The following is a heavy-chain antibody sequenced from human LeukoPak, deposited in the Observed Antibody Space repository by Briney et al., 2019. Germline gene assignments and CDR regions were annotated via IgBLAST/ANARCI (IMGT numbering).Heavy chain of an antibody. D-gene: IGHD5-12*01. CDR1: GGSISSYY. CDR2: IYTSGST. J-gene: IGHJ6*02. V-gene: IGHV4-4*07. Sequence: PSETLSLTCTVSGGSISSYYWSWIRQPAGKGLEWIGRIYTSGSTNYNPSLKSRVTMSVDTSKNQFSLKLSSVTAADTAVYYCARVRLIISNSYYYYYGMDVWGQGTTVTVSS. CDR3: ARVRLIISNSYYYYYGMDV.